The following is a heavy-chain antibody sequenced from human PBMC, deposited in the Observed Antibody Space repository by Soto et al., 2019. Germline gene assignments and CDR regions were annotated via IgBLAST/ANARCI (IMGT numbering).Heavy chain of an antibody. CDR3: ARGYDSSGYYYKFDY. D-gene: IGHD3-22*01. CDR1: GGTFSSYA. CDR2: IIPIFGTA. J-gene: IGHJ4*02. Sequence: SGKVCFKACGGTFSSYAISLVRQAPGQGLEWMGGIIPIFGTANYAQKFQGRVTITADESTSTAYMELSSLRSEDTAVYYCARGYDSSGYYYKFDYWGQGTMVTVSS. V-gene: IGHV1-69*13.